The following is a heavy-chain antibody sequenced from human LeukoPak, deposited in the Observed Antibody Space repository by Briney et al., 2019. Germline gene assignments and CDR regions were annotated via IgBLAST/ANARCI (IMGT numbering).Heavy chain of an antibody. J-gene: IGHJ4*02. D-gene: IGHD3-3*01. Sequence: GGSLRLSCAASGFTFSSYAMSWVRQAPGKGLEWVSAISGSGGSTYYADSVKGRFTISRDNSKNTLYLQMNSLRAEDTAVYYCARSFLRFLEWLPGDYWGQGTLVTVSS. CDR1: GFTFSSYA. V-gene: IGHV3-23*01. CDR3: ARSFLRFLEWLPGDY. CDR2: ISGSGGST.